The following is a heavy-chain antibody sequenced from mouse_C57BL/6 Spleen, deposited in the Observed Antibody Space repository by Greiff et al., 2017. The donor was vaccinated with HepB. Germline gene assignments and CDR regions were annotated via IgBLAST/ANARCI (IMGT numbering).Heavy chain of an antibody. CDR1: GFTFSSYG. CDR2: ISSGGSYT. D-gene: IGHD1-1*01. V-gene: IGHV5-6*01. Sequence: EVQLVESGGDLVKPGGSLKLSCAASGFTFSSYGMSWVRQTPDKRLEWVATISSGGSYTYYPDSVKGRFTISRDNAKNTLYLQMSSLKSEDTAMYYCARQDYYCSSPYYYAMDYWGQGTSVTVSS. CDR3: ARQDYYCSSPYYYAMDY. J-gene: IGHJ4*01.